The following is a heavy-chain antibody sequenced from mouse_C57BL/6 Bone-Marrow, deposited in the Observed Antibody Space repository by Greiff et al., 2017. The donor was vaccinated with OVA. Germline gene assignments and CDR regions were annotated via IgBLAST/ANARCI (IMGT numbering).Heavy chain of an antibody. CDR3: AREYGSSDHWYFDV. J-gene: IGHJ1*03. CDR2: ISSGSSTI. D-gene: IGHD1-1*01. V-gene: IGHV5-17*01. Sequence: EVQGVESGGGLVKPGGSLKLSCAASGFTFSDYGMHWVRQAPEKGLEWVAYISSGSSTIYYADTVKGRFTISRDNAKNTLFLQMTSLRSEDTAMYYCAREYGSSDHWYFDVWGTGTTVTVSS. CDR1: GFTFSDYG.